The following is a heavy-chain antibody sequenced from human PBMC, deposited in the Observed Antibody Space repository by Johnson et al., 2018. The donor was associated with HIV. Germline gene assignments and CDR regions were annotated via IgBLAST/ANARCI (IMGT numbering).Heavy chain of an antibody. CDR1: GFTFNSYA. CDR3: ARDRRNRQWQRLDAFDI. J-gene: IGHJ3*02. Sequence: QVQLVESGGGVVQPGRSLRLSCAASGFTFNSYAMHWVRQAPGKGLEWVAVISYDGSNKYYADSVKGRFTISRDNAKNSLHLQMNSLRAEDTAFYYCARDRRNRQWQRLDAFDIWGQGTMVIVSS. D-gene: IGHD6-19*01. V-gene: IGHV3-30-3*01. CDR2: ISYDGSNK.